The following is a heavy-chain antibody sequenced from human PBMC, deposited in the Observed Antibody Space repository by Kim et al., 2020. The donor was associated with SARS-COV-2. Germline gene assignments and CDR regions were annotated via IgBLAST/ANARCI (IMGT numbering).Heavy chain of an antibody. J-gene: IGHJ4*02. V-gene: IGHV2-70*19. Sequence: GDKHYSTSLKTRLTISKDTSKNQVVLTMTNMDPVDTATYYCARGRYYYDCWGQGTLVTVSS. CDR3: ARGRYYYDC. CDR2: GDK.